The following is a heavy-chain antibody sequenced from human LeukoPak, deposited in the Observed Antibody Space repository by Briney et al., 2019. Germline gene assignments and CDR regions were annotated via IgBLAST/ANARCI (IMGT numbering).Heavy chain of an antibody. V-gene: IGHV3-30*03. J-gene: IGHJ4*02. D-gene: IGHD2-2*01. CDR1: GFTFSNYY. Sequence: GGSLRLSCAASGFTFSNYYIRWLRQAPGKGLEWVAVISNDGSNKHYADSVKGRFTISRDNAKNSVYLQMNSLSAEDTAVYYCARSTKGSDVFDYWGQGTLVTVSS. CDR2: ISNDGSNK. CDR3: ARSTKGSDVFDY.